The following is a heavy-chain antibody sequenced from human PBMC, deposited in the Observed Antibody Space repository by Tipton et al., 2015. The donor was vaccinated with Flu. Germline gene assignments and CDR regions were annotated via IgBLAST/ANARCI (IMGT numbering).Heavy chain of an antibody. CDR1: GFILTDYW. V-gene: IGHV3-7*01. CDR2: INYDGSTI. Sequence: LRLSCAASGFILTDYWLAWVRQAPGKGLEWVANINYDGSTIYYVDSVKGRFTISRDNAKNSLYLQMNNLRAEDTAVYYCTRRLVEDWGQGTHITVSS. J-gene: IGHJ4*02. CDR3: TRRLVED.